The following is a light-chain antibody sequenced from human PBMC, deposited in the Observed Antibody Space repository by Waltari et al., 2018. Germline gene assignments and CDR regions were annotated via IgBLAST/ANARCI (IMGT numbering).Light chain of an antibody. CDR1: QSVSSNY. V-gene: IGKV3-20*01. CDR2: GAS. J-gene: IGKJ5*01. Sequence: IVLTHYPGTLSLPRGESATPSCRASQSVSSNYLAWYQQKPAQAPRLLIYGASSRATGIPDRFSGSGSGTDFTLTISRLEPEDFAVYYCQQYGSSLFTFGQGTRLEIK. CDR3: QQYGSSLFT.